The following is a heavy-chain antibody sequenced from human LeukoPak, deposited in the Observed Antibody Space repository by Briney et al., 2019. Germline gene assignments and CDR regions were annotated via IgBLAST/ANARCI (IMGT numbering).Heavy chain of an antibody. CDR1: GFTFSNYA. D-gene: IGHD1/OR15-1a*01. Sequence: PGGSLRLSCVASGFTFSNYAMSWVRQAPGKGPEWVSGIRSSDDSTYYADSVKGRFTISRDNSKNTLYLQMNSLRAEDTALYYCAKGNWNKLEVFDYWGQGILVTVSS. CDR3: AKGNWNKLEVFDY. CDR2: IRSSDDST. V-gene: IGHV3-23*01. J-gene: IGHJ4*02.